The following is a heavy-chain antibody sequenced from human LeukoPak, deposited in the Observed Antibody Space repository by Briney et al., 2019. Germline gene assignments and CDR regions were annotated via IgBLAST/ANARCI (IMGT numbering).Heavy chain of an antibody. CDR3: TRDSGTYNWFDP. CDR2: IKSKIDGGTT. Sequence: GGSLRLSCAASGFTFANAWMNWVRQAPGKGLEWVGRIKSKIDGGTTEYAAPVKGRFTIARDDSKNTAYLHMNSLKTEDTALYYCTRDSGTYNWFDPWGQGTLVTVSS. CDR1: GFTFANAW. V-gene: IGHV3-15*01. D-gene: IGHD1-26*01. J-gene: IGHJ5*02.